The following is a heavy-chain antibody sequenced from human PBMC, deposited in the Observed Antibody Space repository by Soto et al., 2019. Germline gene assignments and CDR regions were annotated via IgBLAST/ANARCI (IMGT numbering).Heavy chain of an antibody. CDR1: GFTFSTYG. D-gene: IGHD3-3*01. CDR3: ARVLTDRYYDFWSGLDY. V-gene: IGHV3-33*01. J-gene: IGHJ4*02. Sequence: QVQLVASGGGVVQPGRSLRLSCAASGFTFSTYGMHWVRQAPGKGLEWVAVIWYDGNNKYYADSVKGRFTISRDNSKNTLYLQMNSLRAEDTAVYYCARVLTDRYYDFWSGLDYWGQGTLVTVSS. CDR2: IWYDGNNK.